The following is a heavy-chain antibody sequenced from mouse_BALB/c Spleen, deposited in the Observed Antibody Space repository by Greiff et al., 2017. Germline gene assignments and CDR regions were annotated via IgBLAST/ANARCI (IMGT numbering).Heavy chain of an antibody. CDR3: ARRYLAY. Sequence: QVQLQQSGAELMKPGASVKISCKATGYTFSSYWIEWVKQRPGHGLEWIGEILPGSGSTNYNEKFKGKATFTADTSSNTAYMQLSSLTSEDSAVYYGARRYLAYWGQGTLVTVSA. D-gene: IGHD2-14*01. CDR2: ILPGSGST. V-gene: IGHV1-9*01. CDR1: GYTFSSYW. J-gene: IGHJ3*01.